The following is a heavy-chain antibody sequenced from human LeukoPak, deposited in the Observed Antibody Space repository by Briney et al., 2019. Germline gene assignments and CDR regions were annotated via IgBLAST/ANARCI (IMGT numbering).Heavy chain of an antibody. J-gene: IGHJ5*02. V-gene: IGHV4-34*01. CDR2: INHSGST. CDR3: ARGGLVVVVPAARNWFDP. CDR1: GGSFSGCY. D-gene: IGHD2-2*01. Sequence: SETLSLTCAVYGGSFSGCYWSWIRQPPGKGLEWIGEINHSGSTNYNPSLKSRVTISVDTSKNQFSLKLSSVTAADTAVYYCARGGLVVVVPAARNWFDPWGQGTLVTVSS.